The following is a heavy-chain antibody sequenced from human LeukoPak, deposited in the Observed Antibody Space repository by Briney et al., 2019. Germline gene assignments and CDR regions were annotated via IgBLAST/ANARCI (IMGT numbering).Heavy chain of an antibody. CDR3: ARDWAYDSSGYYYY. CDR1: GFTFSSYS. V-gene: IGHV3-21*01. D-gene: IGHD3-22*01. CDR2: ISSSSSYI. J-gene: IGHJ4*02. Sequence: PGGSLRPSCAASGFTFSSYSMNWVRQAPGKGLEWVSSISSSSSYIYYADSVKGRFTISRDNAKNSLYLQMNSLRAEDTAVYYCARDWAYDSSGYYYYWGQGTLVTVSS.